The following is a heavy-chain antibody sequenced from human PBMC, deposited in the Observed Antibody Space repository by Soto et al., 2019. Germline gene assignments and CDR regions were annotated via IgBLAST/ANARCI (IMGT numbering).Heavy chain of an antibody. CDR1: GYTFTSYD. D-gene: IGHD3-10*01. Sequence: ASVKVSCKASGYTFTSYDNNWVRQATGQGPEWMGWMNPDSGNTGYVQKFQGRVTMTRNTAISTAYMELSSLRSEDTAVYYCARSVGGSNVNFDYWGQGTLVTVSS. CDR3: ARSVGGSNVNFDY. J-gene: IGHJ4*02. CDR2: MNPDSGNT. V-gene: IGHV1-8*01.